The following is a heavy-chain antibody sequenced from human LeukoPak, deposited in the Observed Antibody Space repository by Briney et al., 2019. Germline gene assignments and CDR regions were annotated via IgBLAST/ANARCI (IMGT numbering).Heavy chain of an antibody. V-gene: IGHV3-21*01. J-gene: IGHJ3*02. CDR2: ISNSGFYN. Sequence: GESLRLSCAASGFTLSSYTTNWVSQAPGEGLEWVSSISNSGFYNYYADSVKGRFIVSRDNANNSLYLQMNSLRDEDTAVYYCVTDGASDIWGQGTMVTVSS. CDR3: VTDGASDI. CDR1: GFTLSSYT.